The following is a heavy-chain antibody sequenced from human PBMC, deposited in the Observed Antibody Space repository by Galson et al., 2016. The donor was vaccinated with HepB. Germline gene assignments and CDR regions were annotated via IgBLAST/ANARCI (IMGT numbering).Heavy chain of an antibody. V-gene: IGHV3-48*02. J-gene: IGHJ4*02. Sequence: SLRLSCAASGFTFSSYSMNWVRQAPGKGLEWIAWITSSSDTMYYADSVKGRFTISRDNAKNSLYLEMNSLRDEDTAVYYCARDDYFRLGYWGQGTLVTVSS. CDR3: ARDDYFRLGY. CDR2: ITSSSDTM. CDR1: GFTFSSYS. D-gene: IGHD3-16*01.